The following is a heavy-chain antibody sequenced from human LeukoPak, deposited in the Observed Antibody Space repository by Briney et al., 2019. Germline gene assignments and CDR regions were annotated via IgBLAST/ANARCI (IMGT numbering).Heavy chain of an antibody. V-gene: IGHV3-30-3*01. Sequence: PGRSPRLSCAASGFTFSSYSMHWVRQAPGKGLEWVSVMSYDGSNKYYADSVKGRFTISRDNSKNTLYLQMNSLRAEDTAVYYCARETGSAVGSTDFDYWGQGTLVTVSS. J-gene: IGHJ4*02. CDR3: ARETGSAVGSTDFDY. CDR2: MSYDGSNK. D-gene: IGHD4-17*01. CDR1: GFTFSSYS.